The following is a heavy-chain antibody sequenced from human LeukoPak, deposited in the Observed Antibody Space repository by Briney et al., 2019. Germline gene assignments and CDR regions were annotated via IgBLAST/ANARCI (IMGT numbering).Heavy chain of an antibody. J-gene: IGHJ6*02. CDR1: GFTFSSYY. D-gene: IGHD5-24*01. V-gene: IGHV3-48*04. CDR3: AGGVLEAQGWLQWMGTVYSMDV. CDR2: MSSRSGII. Sequence: GGSLRLSCAASGFTFSSYYMNWIRQSPGKGLEWISYMSSRSGIIYYGGSVKGRFTISRDNAKNSLYLQMNSLRPDDTAVYYCAGGVLEAQGWLQWMGTVYSMDVWGQGTPVTVSS.